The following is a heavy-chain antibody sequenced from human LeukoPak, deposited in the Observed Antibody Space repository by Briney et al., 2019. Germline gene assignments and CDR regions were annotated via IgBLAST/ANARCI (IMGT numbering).Heavy chain of an antibody. V-gene: IGHV4-39*01. Sequence: SETLSLTCSVSGGSINIDSYYWGWIRQPPGKDLEWIGSIYHRGSSYSNPSLRSRVAIFVDTFKNQFSLRLSSVTAADTAVYYCARHWTTCGPFDYWGQGTLVTVSS. CDR1: GGSINIDSYY. CDR2: IYHRGSS. D-gene: IGHD3/OR15-3a*01. CDR3: ARHWTTCGPFDY. J-gene: IGHJ4*02.